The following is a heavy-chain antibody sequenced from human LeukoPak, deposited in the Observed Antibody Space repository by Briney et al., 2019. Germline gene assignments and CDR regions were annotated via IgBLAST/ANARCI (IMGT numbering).Heavy chain of an antibody. Sequence: GGSLRLSCAASGFTFTGYWMHWVRQAPGKGLVRVSRINTDGSGTTYADSVKGRFTISRDNAKNTLSLQMNSLRAEDTAVYYCARGGSPPEALGDTFDIWGQGTMVTVSS. CDR2: INTDGSGT. CDR3: ARGGSPPEALGDTFDI. J-gene: IGHJ3*02. D-gene: IGHD1-26*01. V-gene: IGHV3-74*03. CDR1: GFTFTGYW.